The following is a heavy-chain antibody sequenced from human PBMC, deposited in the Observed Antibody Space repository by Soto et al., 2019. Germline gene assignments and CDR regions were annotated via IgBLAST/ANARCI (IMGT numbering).Heavy chain of an antibody. V-gene: IGHV1-69*02. CDR1: GDTFTFYS. CDR2: INPILSMS. CDR3: ASSYGSGYRAFDY. D-gene: IGHD3-10*01. Sequence: QVQLVQSGAEVKKPGSSVRVSCKASGDTFTFYSINWVGQAPGLGLEWMGRINPILSMSNYAQRFQGRVTMTADKSTSTAYMELSSLRSEDTAMYYCASSYGSGYRAFDYWGQGALVTVSS. J-gene: IGHJ4*02.